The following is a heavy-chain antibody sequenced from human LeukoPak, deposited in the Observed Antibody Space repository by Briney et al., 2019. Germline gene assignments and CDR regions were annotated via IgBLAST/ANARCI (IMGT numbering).Heavy chain of an antibody. J-gene: IGHJ3*02. CDR2: ISGSGGGT. Sequence: PGGSLRLSCAASGFTFSSYAMSWVRQAPGKGLEWVSAISGSGGGTYYADSVKGRFTISRDNSKNTLYLQMNSLRAEDTAVYYCAKGTARRPSGNAFDIWGQGTMVTVSS. CDR1: GFTFSSYA. CDR3: AKGTARRPSGNAFDI. D-gene: IGHD1-14*01. V-gene: IGHV3-23*01.